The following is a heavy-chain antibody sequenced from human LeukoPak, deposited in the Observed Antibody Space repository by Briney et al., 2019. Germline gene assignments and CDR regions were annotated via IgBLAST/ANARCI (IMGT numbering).Heavy chain of an antibody. Sequence: GGSLRLSCAASGFIFNTFWRNWVRLTPGKGLEWVAKINQDGSDMYYVDSVKGRFFVSRDNARNLVYLQMNSLRVDDTAVYYCARDFPGIGRGTFDFWGQGTIIIVSS. J-gene: IGHJ3*01. CDR1: GFIFNTFW. CDR2: INQDGSDM. D-gene: IGHD3-10*01. CDR3: ARDFPGIGRGTFDF. V-gene: IGHV3-7*03.